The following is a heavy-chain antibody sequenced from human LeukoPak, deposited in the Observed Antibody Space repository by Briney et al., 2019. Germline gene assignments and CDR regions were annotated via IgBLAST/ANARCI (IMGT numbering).Heavy chain of an antibody. Sequence: GGSLRLSCTASGFIFSNFEMNWVRQAPGKGLQGLAYINSGATSEYYADSVKGRFTISRDNAKNSLFLQMNSLRVQDTAIYYCARVICTGGSCFQNDYWGQGTLVTVSS. D-gene: IGHD2-15*01. CDR2: INSGATSE. CDR3: ARVICTGGSCFQNDY. CDR1: GFIFSNFE. V-gene: IGHV3-48*03. J-gene: IGHJ4*02.